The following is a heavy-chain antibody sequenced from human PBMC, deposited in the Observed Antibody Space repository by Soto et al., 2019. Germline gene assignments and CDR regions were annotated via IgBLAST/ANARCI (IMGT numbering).Heavy chain of an antibody. CDR3: ARAGSGADEYYFDY. Sequence: VQLQQWGAGLLKPSETLSLTCAVYGGSFSGYYWSWIRQPPGKGLEWIGEINHSGSTNYNPSLKSRVTISVDTSKNQFSLKLSSVTAADMAVYYCARAGSGADEYYFDYWGQGTLVIVSS. D-gene: IGHD3-10*01. V-gene: IGHV4-34*01. CDR2: INHSGST. J-gene: IGHJ4*02. CDR1: GGSFSGYY.